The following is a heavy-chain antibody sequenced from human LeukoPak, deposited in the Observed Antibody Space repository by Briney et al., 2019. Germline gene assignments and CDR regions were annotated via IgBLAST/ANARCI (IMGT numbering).Heavy chain of an antibody. CDR1: GFTVSSNY. CDR3: VKEPVCTSGECSTFFDY. D-gene: IGHD2-8*01. Sequence: GGSLRLSCAASGFTVSSNYMSWVRQAPGKGLEWVSAISGSGGVTYYADSVKGRFTISRDTSNNTMYLQMNRLRAEDTAVYYCVKEPVCTSGECSTFFDYWGQGSLVTVSS. J-gene: IGHJ4*02. V-gene: IGHV3-23*01. CDR2: ISGSGGVT.